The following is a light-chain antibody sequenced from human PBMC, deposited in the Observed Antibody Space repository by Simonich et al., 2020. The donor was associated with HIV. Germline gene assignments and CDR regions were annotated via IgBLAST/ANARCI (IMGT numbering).Light chain of an antibody. J-gene: IGKJ1*01. CDR3: QQCNNWPRT. Sequence: EIVMTQSPATLSVSPGERATLSCRASQSVRSNLAWYQQKPGQAPRLLIYGASTRATDIPARFSASGSGTEFTLTISSMQSEDFAVYYCQQCNNWPRTFGQGTKVEIK. V-gene: IGKV3-15*01. CDR2: GAS. CDR1: QSVRSN.